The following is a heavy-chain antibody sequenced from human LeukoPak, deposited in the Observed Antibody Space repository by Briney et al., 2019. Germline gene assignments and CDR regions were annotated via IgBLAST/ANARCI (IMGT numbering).Heavy chain of an antibody. J-gene: IGHJ6*03. CDR2: INSGGTST. CDR1: GFTFSSYW. CDR3: AKDLVAAPRFYYYYMDV. D-gene: IGHD2-15*01. V-gene: IGHV3-74*01. Sequence: GGSLRLSCAASGFTFSSYWMHWVRQAPGKGLVWVSRINSGGTSTSYADSVKGRFTISRDNSKNTLYLQMNSLRAEDTAVYYCAKDLVAAPRFYYYYMDVWGKGTTVTVSS.